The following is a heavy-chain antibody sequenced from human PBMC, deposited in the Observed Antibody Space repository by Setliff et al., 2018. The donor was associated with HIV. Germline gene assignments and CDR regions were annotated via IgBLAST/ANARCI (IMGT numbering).Heavy chain of an antibody. CDR3: ARILVAAAGTGFDP. D-gene: IGHD6-13*01. CDR2: INHSGST. CDR1: GGSFSGYY. V-gene: IGHV4-34*01. J-gene: IGHJ5*02. Sequence: SETLSLTCAVYGGSFSGYYWSWIRQPPGKGLEWIGEINHSGSTHYNPSLKRRVTISIDKSKEQFSLKVRSVTAADTAVDYCARILVAAAGTGFDPWGQGILVTVSS.